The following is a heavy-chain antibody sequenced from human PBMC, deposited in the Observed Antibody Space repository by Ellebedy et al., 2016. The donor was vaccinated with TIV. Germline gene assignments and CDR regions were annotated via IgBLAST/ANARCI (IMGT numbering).Heavy chain of an antibody. D-gene: IGHD6-13*01. Sequence: SGPTLVKPTQTLTLTCTFSGFSLSTNGVGVGWIRQPPGKALEWLALIYWDDDKRYSPSLKSRLTITKDTSKNQVVLTMTNMDPVDTATYYCANRPYYSSSWYDAFDIWGQGTMVTVSS. J-gene: IGHJ3*02. CDR2: IYWDDDK. V-gene: IGHV2-5*02. CDR1: GFSLSTNGVG. CDR3: ANRPYYSSSWYDAFDI.